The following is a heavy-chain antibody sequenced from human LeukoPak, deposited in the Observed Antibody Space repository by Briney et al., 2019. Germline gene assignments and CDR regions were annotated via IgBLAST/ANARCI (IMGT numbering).Heavy chain of an antibody. J-gene: IGHJ4*02. Sequence: PGGSLRLSCAASGFTFSDYYMSWIRQAPGKGLEWVSYISSSGSTIYYADSVKGRFTISRDNAKNSLYLQMNSLRAEDTAVYYCANNGRSWIQLWFDYWGQGTLVTVSS. CDR2: ISSSGSTI. CDR3: ANNGRSWIQLWFDY. D-gene: IGHD5-18*01. V-gene: IGHV3-11*01. CDR1: GFTFSDYY.